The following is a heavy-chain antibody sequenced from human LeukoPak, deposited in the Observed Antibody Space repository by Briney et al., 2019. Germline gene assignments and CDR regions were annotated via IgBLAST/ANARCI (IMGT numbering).Heavy chain of an antibody. CDR1: GYSISSGYY. D-gene: IGHD3-22*01. CDR3: ALAPDYYDSSGYYYLDY. Sequence: SETLSLTCTVSGYSISSGYYWGWIRQPPGKGLEWIGSIYHSGSTYYNPSLKSRVTISVDTSKNQFSLKLSSVTAADTAVYYCALAPDYYDSSGYYYLDYWGQGTLVTVSS. CDR2: IYHSGST. J-gene: IGHJ4*02. V-gene: IGHV4-38-2*02.